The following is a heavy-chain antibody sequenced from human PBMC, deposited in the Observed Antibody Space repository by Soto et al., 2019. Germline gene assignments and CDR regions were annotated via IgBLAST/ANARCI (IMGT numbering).Heavy chain of an antibody. CDR2: ISNDGSS. V-gene: IGHV3-74*01. CDR3: ARLPNKSPQN. Sequence: EVQLVESGGGLVQPGRSLRLSCVASGFTFSSYWMHWVRQAPGKGLVWVSSISNDGSSIYADPVKGRFTICRDNAKNTLYLQMNSLSAEDTSVYYCARLPNKSPQNWGQGTLVIVSP. J-gene: IGHJ1*01. CDR1: GFTFSSYW.